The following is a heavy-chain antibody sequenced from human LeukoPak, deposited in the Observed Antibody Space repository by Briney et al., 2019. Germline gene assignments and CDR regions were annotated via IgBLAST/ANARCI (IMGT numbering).Heavy chain of an antibody. V-gene: IGHV4-4*09. Sequence: SETLSLTCTVSRGSISGSIRSYYWSWLRQHPGKGLEWIGYISSSGSVNDNPSLRSRVTISVDTSKNQFFLNLSSVSAADTAVYYCARIPLGYSGAYYFDYWGQGTLVTVSP. CDR3: ARIPLGYSGAYYFDY. D-gene: IGHD5-12*01. CDR1: RGSISGSIRSYY. J-gene: IGHJ4*02. CDR2: ISSSGSV.